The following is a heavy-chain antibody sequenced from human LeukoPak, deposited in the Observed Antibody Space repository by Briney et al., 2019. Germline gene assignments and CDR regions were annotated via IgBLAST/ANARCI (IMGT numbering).Heavy chain of an antibody. CDR2: IKHDGSEK. D-gene: IGHD3-22*01. J-gene: IGHJ4*02. CDR1: GFIFTNYF. Sequence: GSLRLSCAASGFIFTNYFMSWVRQAPGKGLEWVASIKHDGSEKYYADSVRGRFTISRDNTMNSLYLQMSSLRAEDTAVYYCAKEMYYNRRSAWDYWGQGTLVTVSS. CDR3: AKEMYYNRRSAWDY. V-gene: IGHV3-7*01.